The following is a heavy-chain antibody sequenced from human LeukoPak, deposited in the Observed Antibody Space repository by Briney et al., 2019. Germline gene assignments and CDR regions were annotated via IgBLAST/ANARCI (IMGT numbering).Heavy chain of an antibody. V-gene: IGHV4-39*07. CDR1: GGSISSSSYY. J-gene: IGHJ5*02. CDR2: IYYSGST. CDR3: ARVTVAGMERSFDP. Sequence: SETLSLTCTVSGGSISSSSYYWGWIRQPPGKGLEWIGSIYYSGSTYYNPSLKSRVTISVDTSKNQFSLKLSSVTAADTAVYYCARVTVAGMERSFDPWGQGTLVTVSS. D-gene: IGHD6-19*01.